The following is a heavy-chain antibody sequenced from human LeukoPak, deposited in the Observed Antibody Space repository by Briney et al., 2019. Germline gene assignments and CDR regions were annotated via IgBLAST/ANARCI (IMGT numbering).Heavy chain of an antibody. D-gene: IGHD6-13*01. V-gene: IGHV4-34*01. CDR3: ARLLYAKQYSSSWYMVGYYYYYYMDV. CDR2: INHSGST. CDR1: GGSFSGYY. Sequence: SETLSLTCAVYGGSFSGYYWSWIRQPPGKGLEWIGEINHSGSTNYNPSLKSRVTISVDTSKNQFSLKLSSVTAADTAVYYCARLLYAKQYSSSWYMVGYYYYYYMDVWGKGTTVTISS. J-gene: IGHJ6*03.